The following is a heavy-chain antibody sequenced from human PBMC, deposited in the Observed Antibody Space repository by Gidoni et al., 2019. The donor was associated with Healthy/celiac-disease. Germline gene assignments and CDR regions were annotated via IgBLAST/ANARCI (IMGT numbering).Heavy chain of an antibody. Sequence: QVQLVESGGGVVQPGMCLRLSCAASVFNFSSYSMHWVCKATGKGLEWLAVRSYDGSNKYYADSVKGRFTISRDNSKNTLYLQMNSLRAEDTAVYYCAKDMLRAAAAGTYYYGMDVWGQGTTVTVSS. CDR1: VFNFSSYS. V-gene: IGHV3-30*18. CDR2: RSYDGSNK. J-gene: IGHJ6*02. D-gene: IGHD6-13*01. CDR3: AKDMLRAAAAGTYYYGMDV.